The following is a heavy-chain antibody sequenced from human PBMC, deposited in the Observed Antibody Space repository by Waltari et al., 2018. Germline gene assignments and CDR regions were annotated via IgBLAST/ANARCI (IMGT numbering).Heavy chain of an antibody. J-gene: IGHJ4*02. Sequence: EVQLLESGGGLVQPGGSLRLSCVASGFVFGSYAMTWVRQAPGKGLEWVSGVSAKSDFTNYADSGKGRFTISRDNSKNTLYLQMNSLRVEDAALYYCARYISRGRELMSWGQGTLVTVSS. CDR2: VSAKSDFT. D-gene: IGHD1-7*01. V-gene: IGHV3-23*01. CDR1: GFVFGSYA. CDR3: ARYISRGRELMS.